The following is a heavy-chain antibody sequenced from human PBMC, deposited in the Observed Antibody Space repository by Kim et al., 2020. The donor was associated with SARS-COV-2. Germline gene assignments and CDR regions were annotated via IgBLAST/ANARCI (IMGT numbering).Heavy chain of an antibody. CDR3: AKGAVSTSY. J-gene: IGHJ4*01. D-gene: IGHD3-16*01. CDR1: GFTFSSYA. Sequence: GGSLRLSCAASGFTFSSYAMRWVRQAPGKGLEWVSVIYSGGSSTYYADSVKGRFTISRDNSKNTLYLQMNSLRAEDTAVYYCAKGAVSTSYWGQGTLVTVSS. V-gene: IGHV3-23*03. CDR2: IYSGGSST.